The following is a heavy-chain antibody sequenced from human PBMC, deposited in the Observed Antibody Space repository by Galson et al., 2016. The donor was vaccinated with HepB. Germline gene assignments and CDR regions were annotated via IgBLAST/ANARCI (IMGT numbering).Heavy chain of an antibody. CDR2: ITPIFGTP. CDR3: ASDPLGYLDS. J-gene: IGHJ4*02. CDR1: GDTFNSFP. Sequence: SVKVSCKASGDTFNSFPISWVRQAPGQGLEWMGGITPIFGTPNYAQKFQGRLTINADDSTTTAYMVLSSLRSDDTAVYYCASDPLGYLDSWGQGTLVTVSS. V-gene: IGHV1-69*13.